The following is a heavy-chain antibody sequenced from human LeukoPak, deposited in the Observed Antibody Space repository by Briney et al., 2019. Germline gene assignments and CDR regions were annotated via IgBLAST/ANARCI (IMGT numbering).Heavy chain of an antibody. V-gene: IGHV3-7*03. J-gene: IGHJ4*02. CDR3: ASPGYSSSWYFDY. CDR2: IKQDGSEK. Sequence: GGSLRLSCAASGFTFSNYWMSWVRQAPGKGLEWVANIKQDGSEKYYVDSVKGRFTISRDNAKNSLYLQMNSLRAEDTAVYYCASPGYSSSWYFDYWGQGTLVTVSS. D-gene: IGHD6-13*01. CDR1: GFTFSNYW.